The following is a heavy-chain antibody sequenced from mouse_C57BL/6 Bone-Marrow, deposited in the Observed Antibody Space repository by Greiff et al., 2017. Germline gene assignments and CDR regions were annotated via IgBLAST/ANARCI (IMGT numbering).Heavy chain of an antibody. CDR2: ISNGGGST. J-gene: IGHJ2*01. D-gene: IGHD1-1*01. Sequence: EVKLVESGGGLVQPGGSLKLSCAASGFTFSDYYMYWVRQTPEKRLEWVAYISNGGGSTYYPDTVKGRFTIARDNAKNTLYLQMSRLKSEDTAMYYCARGDYYGNYFDYWGQGTTLPVSS. V-gene: IGHV5-12*01. CDR1: GFTFSDYY. CDR3: ARGDYYGNYFDY.